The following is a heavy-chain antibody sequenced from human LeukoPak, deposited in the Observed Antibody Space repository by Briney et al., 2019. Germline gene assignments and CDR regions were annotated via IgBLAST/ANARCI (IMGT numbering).Heavy chain of an antibody. V-gene: IGHV1-69*05. CDR1: GGSFSNYI. D-gene: IGHD3-9*01. Sequence: GSSVKVSCKTSGGSFSNYIITWVRQAPGQGLEWMGGIVPLFATPHYAQKYHGRLTIITDEPTSTAYMELSSLTSEDTAVYYCASRNDILTGYYPNSWGQGTLVVVSS. CDR2: IVPLFATP. J-gene: IGHJ4*02. CDR3: ASRNDILTGYYPNS.